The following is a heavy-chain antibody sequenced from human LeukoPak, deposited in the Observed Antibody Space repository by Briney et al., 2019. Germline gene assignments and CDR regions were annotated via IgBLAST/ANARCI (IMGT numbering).Heavy chain of an antibody. V-gene: IGHV1-3*01. D-gene: IGHD2-2*01. CDR2: INAGNGNT. CDR3: ARVVPAALGTSGAFDI. Sequence: ASLKGSCKASGYTFTSYAMHWVRQAPGQRLEWMGWINAGNGNTKYSQKFQGRVTITRDTSASTAYMELSSLRSEDTAVYYCARVVPAALGTSGAFDIWGQGTMVTVSS. J-gene: IGHJ3*02. CDR1: GYTFTSYA.